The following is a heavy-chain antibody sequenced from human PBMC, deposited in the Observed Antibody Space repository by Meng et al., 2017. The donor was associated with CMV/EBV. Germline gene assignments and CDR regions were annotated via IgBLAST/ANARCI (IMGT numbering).Heavy chain of an antibody. V-gene: IGHV4-38-2*02. J-gene: IGHJ4*02. Sequence: GSLRLSCIVSGYSITSGYYWGWVRQPPGKGLEWIGSMYQNGNTYHNPSLKSRVTISIDTSKNQFSLKLNSVTAADTAVYYCARGGGRDGYKREDWGQGTLVTVSS. CDR2: MYQNGNT. CDR3: ARGGGRDGYKRED. D-gene: IGHD5-24*01. CDR1: GYSITSGYY.